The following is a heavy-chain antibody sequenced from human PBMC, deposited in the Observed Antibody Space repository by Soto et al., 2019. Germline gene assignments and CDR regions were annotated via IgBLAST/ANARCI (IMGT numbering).Heavy chain of an antibody. CDR2: ISYDGSNK. J-gene: IGHJ4*02. V-gene: IGHV3-30-3*01. Sequence: QVQLVESGGGVVQPGRSLRLSCAASGFTFSSYAMHWVRQAPGKGLEWVAVISYDGSNKYYADSVKGRFTISRDNSKNTLYLQMNSLRAEDTAVYYCARDTPLDYWGQGTLVTVSS. CDR1: GFTFSSYA. D-gene: IGHD2-15*01. CDR3: ARDTPLDY.